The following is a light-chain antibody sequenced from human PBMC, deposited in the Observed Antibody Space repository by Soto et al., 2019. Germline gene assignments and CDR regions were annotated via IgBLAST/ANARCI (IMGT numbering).Light chain of an antibody. CDR1: QSVLYSSNNKNY. J-gene: IGKJ1*01. Sequence: DIVMTQSPDSLAVSLGERATINCKSSQSVLYSSNNKNYLAWYQQKPGQPPKLLIYWASTRESGVSDRFSGSGSGTDFTLTISSLQAEDVAVYYCQQHYSTPPWTFGQGTKVEIK. CDR2: WAS. CDR3: QQHYSTPPWT. V-gene: IGKV4-1*01.